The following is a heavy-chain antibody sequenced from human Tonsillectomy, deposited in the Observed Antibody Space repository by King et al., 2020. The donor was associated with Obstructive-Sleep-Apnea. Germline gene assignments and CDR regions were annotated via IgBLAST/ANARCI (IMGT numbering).Heavy chain of an antibody. CDR2: ISYDGRIK. D-gene: IGHD1-26*01. CDR3: ARVPIIGSPDYFDS. V-gene: IGHV3-30*04. J-gene: IGHJ4*02. CDR1: GFTFSNFP. Sequence: VQLVESGGSVVQPGRSLRLSCTVSGFTFSNFPMHWVRQAPDKGLEWVAVISYDGRIKDSADSVKGRFTISRDDSRNTLYLQMNSLRVEDTAMYFCARVPIIGSPDYFDSWGQGTLVTVSS.